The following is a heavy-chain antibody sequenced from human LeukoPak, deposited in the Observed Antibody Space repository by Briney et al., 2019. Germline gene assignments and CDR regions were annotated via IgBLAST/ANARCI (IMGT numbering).Heavy chain of an antibody. J-gene: IGHJ6*03. CDR1: GYTFTGYY. CDR2: INPNSGGT. D-gene: IGHD3-3*01. CDR3: ARGVAIFGVVNAYYYCYMDV. V-gene: IGHV1-2*04. Sequence: WASVKVSCEASGYTFTGYYMHWVRQAHGQGLEGMGWINPNSGGTNYAQKFQGWVTMTRDTSTSTASMELRRLRSEATAVYYCARGVAIFGVVNAYYYCYMDVWGQGTTVTVSS.